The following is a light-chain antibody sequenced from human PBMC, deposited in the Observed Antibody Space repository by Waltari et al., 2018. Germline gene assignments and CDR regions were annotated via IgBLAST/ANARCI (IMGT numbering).Light chain of an antibody. CDR1: QSVTSIS. Sequence: LSGVASQSVTSISLTWYQQKLGQAPRILISGTSSRATGIPDRFSGGGSGTDFTVTISRLEPEDFAVYYCQQYDGEVVTFGGGTKVEI. CDR3: QQYDGEVVT. J-gene: IGKJ4*01. V-gene: IGKV3-20*01. CDR2: GTS.